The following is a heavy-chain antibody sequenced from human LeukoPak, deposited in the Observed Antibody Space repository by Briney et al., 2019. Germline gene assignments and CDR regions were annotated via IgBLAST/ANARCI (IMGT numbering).Heavy chain of an antibody. CDR3: ARHNPVDAYDI. CDR2: IYYSGST. J-gene: IGHJ3*02. Sequence: SETLSLTCTVSGGSISSGGYYWSWIRQHPGKGLEWIGYIYYSGSTYYNPSLKSRVTISVDTSKNHFSLKLSSVTAADTAVYFCARHNPVDAYDIWGQGTMVTVSS. V-gene: IGHV4-61*03. CDR1: GGSISSGGYY.